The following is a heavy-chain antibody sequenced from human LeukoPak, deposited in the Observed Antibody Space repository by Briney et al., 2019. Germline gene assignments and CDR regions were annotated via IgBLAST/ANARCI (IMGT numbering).Heavy chain of an antibody. CDR1: GYTFTSYG. D-gene: IGHD6-19*01. Sequence: ASVKASCKASGYTFTSYGISWVRQAPGQGLEWMGWISAYNGNTNYAQKLQGRVTMTADTSTSTAYMELRSLRSDDTAVYYCAREASSGWYFDYWGQGTLVTVSS. V-gene: IGHV1-18*01. CDR3: AREASSGWYFDY. CDR2: ISAYNGNT. J-gene: IGHJ4*02.